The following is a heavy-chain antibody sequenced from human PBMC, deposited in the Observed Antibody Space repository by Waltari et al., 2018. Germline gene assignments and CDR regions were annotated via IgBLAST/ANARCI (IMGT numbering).Heavy chain of an antibody. J-gene: IGHJ5*02. V-gene: IGHV3-30-3*01. Sequence: QVQLVESGGGVVQPGRSLRLSCAASGFTFRTYAMHWARPAPGKGLEWVSTISYDGSRKYYADSVKGRFTLSRDNSKNTLSLEMNSLRDEDTAVYYCARSGSSYIQGRFDPWGQGTLVAVSS. D-gene: IGHD3-16*01. CDR1: GFTFRTYA. CDR3: ARSGSSYIQGRFDP. CDR2: ISYDGSRK.